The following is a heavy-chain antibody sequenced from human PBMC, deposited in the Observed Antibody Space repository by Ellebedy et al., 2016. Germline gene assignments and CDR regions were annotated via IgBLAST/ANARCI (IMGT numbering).Heavy chain of an antibody. D-gene: IGHD2-15*01. CDR1: GFTFSSHW. J-gene: IGHJ4*02. Sequence: GGSLRLSCAASGFTFSSHWMSWVRQAPGKGLEWVANIKEDGSAKYYVDSVKGRFTISRDNAKNSLYLQMNSLRAEDTAVYYCAKGGGYLTDYWGQGAQVTVSA. V-gene: IGHV3-7*03. CDR2: IKEDGSAK. CDR3: AKGGGYLTDY.